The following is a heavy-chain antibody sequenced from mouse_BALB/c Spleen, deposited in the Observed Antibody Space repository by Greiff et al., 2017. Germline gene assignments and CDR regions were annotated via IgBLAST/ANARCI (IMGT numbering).Heavy chain of an antibody. CDR1: GYTFTSYW. V-gene: IGHV1-69*02. CDR2: IDPSDSYT. D-gene: IGHD2-10*02. Sequence: VQLQQPGAELVKPGASVKLSCKASGYTFTSYWMHWVKQRPGQGLEWIGEIDPSDSYTNYNQKFKGKATLTVDKSSSTAYMQLSSLTSEDSAVYYCARREVEYGHAMDYWGQGTSVTVSS. J-gene: IGHJ4*01. CDR3: ARREVEYGHAMDY.